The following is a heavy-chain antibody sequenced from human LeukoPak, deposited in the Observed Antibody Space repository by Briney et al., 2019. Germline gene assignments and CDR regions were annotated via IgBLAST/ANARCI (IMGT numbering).Heavy chain of an antibody. D-gene: IGHD2-8*01. CDR3: AAHVNDAGDFGY. V-gene: IGHV3-7*01. CDR2: IKQDGSEK. J-gene: IGHJ4*02. Sequence: GGSLRLSCAASGFTFSSYLMTWVRQAPEKGLEWVANIKQDGSEKYYVDSVKGRFTISRDNAKISLFLQMNNLRAEDTAVYYCAAHVNDAGDFGYWGQGTLVAVSS. CDR1: GFTFSSYL.